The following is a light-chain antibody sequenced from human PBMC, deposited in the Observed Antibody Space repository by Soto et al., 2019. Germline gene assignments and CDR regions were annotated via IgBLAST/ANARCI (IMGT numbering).Light chain of an antibody. J-gene: IGKJ5*01. CDR1: QGIRNY. Sequence: DIQMTQSPSSLSASVGDRVTITCRASQGIRNYLAWYHQKPAKPPKVLIYAATILQSGVPSRFSGSGLGTDFTLPINSLQPEDVATYYCQTYNSPPITVDHGTRLDI. CDR3: QTYNSPPIT. V-gene: IGKV1-27*01. CDR2: AAT.